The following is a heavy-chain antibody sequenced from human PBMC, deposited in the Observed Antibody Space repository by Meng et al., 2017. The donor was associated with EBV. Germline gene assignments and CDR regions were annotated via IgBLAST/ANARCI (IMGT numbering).Heavy chain of an antibody. D-gene: IGHD2-15*01. Sequence: QVQVVQSGAEAKKPGSSVKDSGKTSGGTFSTEAVSWVRQAPGQGLEWMGGLIPVVDAPHYARKFQDRVSIFADESTSAHYMELSSLRSDDTAVYYCASESGRGFTPDYWGQGILVTVSS. CDR3: ASESGRGFTPDY. CDR2: LIPVVDAP. V-gene: IGHV1-69*01. CDR1: GGTFSTEA. J-gene: IGHJ4*02.